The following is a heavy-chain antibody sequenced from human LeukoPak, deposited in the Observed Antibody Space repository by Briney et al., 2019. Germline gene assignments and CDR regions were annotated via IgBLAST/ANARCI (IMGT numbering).Heavy chain of an antibody. D-gene: IGHD6-19*01. CDR2: ISSSGSTI. CDR3: ARSEQWLVWGYYMDV. Sequence: GGSLRLSCAASGFTFSSYEMNWVRQAPGKGLEWVSYISSSGSTIYYADSVKGRFTISRDNAKNSLYLQMNSLRAEDTAVYYCARSEQWLVWGYYMDVWGKGTTVTVSS. V-gene: IGHV3-48*03. CDR1: GFTFSSYE. J-gene: IGHJ6*03.